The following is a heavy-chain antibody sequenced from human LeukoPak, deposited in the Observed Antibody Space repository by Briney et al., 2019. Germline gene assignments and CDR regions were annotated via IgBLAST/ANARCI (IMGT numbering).Heavy chain of an antibody. Sequence: SETLSLTCTVSGGSINNYYWSWIRQPPGKGLEWIGYIYYGGNTNYNPSLQSRVTISVDTSKNQFSLQLKSVTAADTALYYCARDFQGITTFGVAPPGGFDPWGQGTLVIVSS. J-gene: IGHJ5*02. CDR3: ARDFQGITTFGVAPPGGFDP. V-gene: IGHV4-59*01. CDR2: IYYGGNT. CDR1: GGSINNYY. D-gene: IGHD3-3*01.